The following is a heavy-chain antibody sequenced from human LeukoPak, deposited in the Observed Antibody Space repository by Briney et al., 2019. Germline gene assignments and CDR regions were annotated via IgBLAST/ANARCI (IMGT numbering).Heavy chain of an antibody. J-gene: IGHJ4*02. CDR1: GFTLSSYT. D-gene: IGHD3-3*01. V-gene: IGHV3-21*01. CDR3: ARDVFGVVDGDY. Sequence: GGSLRLSCAASGFTLSSYTMNWVRQAPGKGLEWVSSISSSSRYIYYTDSIEGRFTIQRNNAKNPIYLQMNSLRAEDTAVYYCARDVFGVVDGDYWGQGTLVTVSS. CDR2: ISSSSRYI.